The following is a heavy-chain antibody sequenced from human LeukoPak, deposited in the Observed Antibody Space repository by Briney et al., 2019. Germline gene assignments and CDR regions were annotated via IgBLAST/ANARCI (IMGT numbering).Heavy chain of an antibody. CDR2: IDPKTGNT. D-gene: IGHD3-22*01. J-gene: IGHJ4*02. CDR1: GYTFNAYY. Sequence: ASVKVSCKPSGYTFNAYYMHWVRQAPGQGLEWVGWIDPKTGNTRYAQKFQGRVTITRDTPIGTVYMELSSLKSDDTAVYCCESEAFCASGNCYLQRVASWGPGTLVTVSS. V-gene: IGHV1-2*02. CDR3: ESEAFCASGNCYLQRVAS.